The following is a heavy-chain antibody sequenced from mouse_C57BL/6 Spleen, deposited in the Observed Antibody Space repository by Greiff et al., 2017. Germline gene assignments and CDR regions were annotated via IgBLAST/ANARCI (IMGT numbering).Heavy chain of an antibody. CDR1: GFTFSSYA. V-gene: IGHV5-4*01. CDR3: ARDREGYDGYLYYFDY. Sequence: VQLKESGGGLVKPGGSLKLSCAASGFTFSSYAMSWVRQTPEKRLEWVATISDGGSYTYYPDNVKGRFTISRDNAKNNLNLQMSHLKSEDTAMYYCARDREGYDGYLYYFDYWGQGTTLTVSS. J-gene: IGHJ2*01. CDR2: ISDGGSYT. D-gene: IGHD2-3*01.